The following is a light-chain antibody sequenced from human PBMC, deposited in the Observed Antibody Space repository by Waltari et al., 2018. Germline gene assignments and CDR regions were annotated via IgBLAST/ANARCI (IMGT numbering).Light chain of an antibody. J-gene: IGLJ1*01. CDR1: SSDVGGYNY. Sequence: QSALTQPASVSGSPGQSITISCTGTSSDVGGYNYVTWYQQHPGKAPKVIIFDVNNRPSVVSNRFAGSKSGNTASLTISGLQAEDEADYYCGSYTSSTTPYVFGTGTKVTVL. CDR2: DVN. V-gene: IGLV2-14*01. CDR3: GSYTSSTTPYV.